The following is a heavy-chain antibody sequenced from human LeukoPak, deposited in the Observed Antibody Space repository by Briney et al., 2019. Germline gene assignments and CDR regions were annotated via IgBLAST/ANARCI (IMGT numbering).Heavy chain of an antibody. CDR3: ARVILGVDFWSGPFDY. CDR1: GYTFTGYY. J-gene: IGHJ4*02. D-gene: IGHD3-3*01. V-gene: IGHV1-2*02. Sequence: ASVKVSCKASGYTFTGYYMHWVRQAPGQGLEWMGWINPNSGGTNYAQKSQGRVTMTRDTSISTAYMELSRLRSDDTAVYYCARVILGVDFWSGPFDYWGQGTLVTVSS. CDR2: INPNSGGT.